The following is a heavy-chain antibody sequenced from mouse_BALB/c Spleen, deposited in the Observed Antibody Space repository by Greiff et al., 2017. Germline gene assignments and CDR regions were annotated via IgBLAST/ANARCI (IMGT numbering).Heavy chain of an antibody. D-gene: IGHD2-14*01. CDR1: GYTFTSYY. Sequence: QVQLQQSGPELVKPGASVRISCKASGYTFTSYYIHWVKQRPGQGLEWIGWIYPGNVNTKYNEKFKGKATLTADKSSSTAYMQLSSLTSEDSAVYFCARGDRYDGGGAYWGQGTLVTVSA. CDR3: ARGDRYDGGGAY. J-gene: IGHJ3*01. V-gene: IGHV1S56*01. CDR2: IYPGNVNT.